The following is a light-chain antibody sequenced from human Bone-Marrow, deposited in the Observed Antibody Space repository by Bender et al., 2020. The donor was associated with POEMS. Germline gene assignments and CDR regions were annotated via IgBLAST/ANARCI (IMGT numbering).Light chain of an antibody. CDR1: SSDVGAYDY. CDR3: CSYAGSYTYV. V-gene: IGLV2-11*01. CDR2: DVS. Sequence: QSVLTQPPSASGTPGQRVTISCTGTSSDVGAYDYVSWYQQHPGKAPKLMIYDVSQRPSGVPDRFSASKSGNTASLTISGLQAEDEADYYCCSYAGSYTYVFATGTKVTVL. J-gene: IGLJ1*01.